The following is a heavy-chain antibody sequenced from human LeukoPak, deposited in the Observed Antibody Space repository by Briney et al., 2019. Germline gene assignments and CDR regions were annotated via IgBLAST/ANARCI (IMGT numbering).Heavy chain of an antibody. CDR2: SDSVGNT. V-gene: IGHV3-23*01. CDR3: SRDRDISGSWEINFDY. CDR1: GFTFSSYD. D-gene: IGHD6-13*01. Sequence: PGGSLRLSCAASGFTFSSYDMTWVRQVPGKGLEWVSTSDSVGNTFYADSVKGRFTISRDNSKNTLYLQMNSLRAEDTAVYYCSRDRDISGSWEINFDYWGQGTQVTVSP. J-gene: IGHJ4*02.